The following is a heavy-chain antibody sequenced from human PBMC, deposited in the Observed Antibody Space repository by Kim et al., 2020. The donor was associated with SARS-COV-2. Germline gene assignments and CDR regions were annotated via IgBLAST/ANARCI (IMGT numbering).Heavy chain of an antibody. CDR3: ARASPYNWNSP. CDR2: T. V-gene: IGHV4-31*02. Sequence: TYYNPALKSRVTISVDTSKNQFSLKLSSVTAADTAVYYCARASPYNWNSPWGQGTLVTVSS. D-gene: IGHD1-1*01. J-gene: IGHJ5*02.